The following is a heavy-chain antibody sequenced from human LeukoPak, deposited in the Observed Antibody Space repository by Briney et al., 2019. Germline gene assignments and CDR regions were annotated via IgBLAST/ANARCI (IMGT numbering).Heavy chain of an antibody. J-gene: IGHJ5*02. D-gene: IGHD3-10*01. V-gene: IGHV1-46*01. CDR1: GYTFTSYY. CDR2: INPSGGST. Sequence: ASVKVSCKASGYTFTSYYIHWVRQAPGQGLEWMGIINPSGGSTSYPQKFKDRVTMTRDTSTSTVYMELSSLKSDDTAIYYCARASSDFGELFPWGQGTLVTVSS. CDR3: ARASSDFGELFP.